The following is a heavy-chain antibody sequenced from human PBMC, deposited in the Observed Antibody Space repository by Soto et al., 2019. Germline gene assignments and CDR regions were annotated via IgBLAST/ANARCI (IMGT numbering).Heavy chain of an antibody. CDR3: ARDLGSPDYGDVT. J-gene: IGHJ4*02. CDR1: GFTVRSNY. D-gene: IGHD4-17*01. CDR2: IYSGGST. V-gene: IGHV3-66*01. Sequence: EVQLVESGGGLVQPGGPLRLSWAASGFTVRSNYMSWVRQAPGKGLEWVSIIYSGGSTYYADSVKGRFTISRDNAKNTLYLQMNSLRAEDTAVYYCARDLGSPDYGDVTWGQGTLVTVSS.